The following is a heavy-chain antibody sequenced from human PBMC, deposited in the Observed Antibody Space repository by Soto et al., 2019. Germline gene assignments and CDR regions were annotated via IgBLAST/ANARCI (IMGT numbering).Heavy chain of an antibody. CDR3: ARAASTVTTGYYYYYGMDV. V-gene: IGHV1-69*13. D-gene: IGHD4-17*01. CDR2: IIPIFGTA. CDR1: GGTFSSYA. J-gene: IGHJ6*02. Sequence: GASVKVSCKASGGTFSSYAISWVRQAPGQGLEWMGGIIPIFGTANYAQKFQGRGTITADESTSTAYMELSSLRSEDTAVYYCARAASTVTTGYYYYYGMDVWGQGTTVTVSS.